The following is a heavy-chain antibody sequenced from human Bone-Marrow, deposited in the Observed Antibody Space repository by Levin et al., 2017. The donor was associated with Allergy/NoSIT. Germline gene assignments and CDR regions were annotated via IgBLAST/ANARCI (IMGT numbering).Heavy chain of an antibody. Sequence: KAGGSLRLSCAASGFIFSDYYMSWIRQAPGKGLEWVSYISSGGSTIYYVDSLKGRFSISRDNAKNSLYLQMNSLRADDTAVYYCARGIEVSDNYYYYGLDVWGQGTTVTVSS. D-gene: IGHD3-9*01. CDR1: GFIFSDYY. CDR2: ISSGGSTI. J-gene: IGHJ6*02. CDR3: ARGIEVSDNYYYYGLDV. V-gene: IGHV3-11*01.